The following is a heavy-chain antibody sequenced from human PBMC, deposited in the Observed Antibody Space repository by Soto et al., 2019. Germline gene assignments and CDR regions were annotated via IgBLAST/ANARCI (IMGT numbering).Heavy chain of an antibody. J-gene: IGHJ5*02. CDR3: ARTLKTGYSSSWFELWWFDP. Sequence: GGSLRLSCAASGFTFSSYWMSWVRQAPGKGLEWVANIKQDGSEKYYVDSVKGRFTISRDNAKNSLYLQMNSLRAEDTAVYYCARTLKTGYSSSWFELWWFDPWGQGTLVTVSS. D-gene: IGHD6-13*01. V-gene: IGHV3-7*01. CDR2: IKQDGSEK. CDR1: GFTFSSYW.